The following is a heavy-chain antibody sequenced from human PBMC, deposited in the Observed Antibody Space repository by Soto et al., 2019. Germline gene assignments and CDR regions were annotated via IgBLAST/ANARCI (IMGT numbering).Heavy chain of an antibody. CDR2: INSRGDNT. Sequence: RISCAASGFTFSSHVMSWGRPAPGKGPEWVSSINSRGDNTYYAGSVRGRFTISRDNSKSTLYLQMNSLRAEDTAVYYCGNGLENQYNYDYWGHGTLVTVSS. V-gene: IGHV3-23*01. CDR3: GNGLENQYNYDY. D-gene: IGHD3-3*01. J-gene: IGHJ4*01. CDR1: GFTFSSHV.